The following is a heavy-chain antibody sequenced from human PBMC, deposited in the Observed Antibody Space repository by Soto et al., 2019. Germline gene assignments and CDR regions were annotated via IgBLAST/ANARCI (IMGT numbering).Heavy chain of an antibody. J-gene: IGHJ3*01. Sequence: PGGSLRLSCAASGFMFSNYWMSWVRQAPGKGLEWVAIIKEGGSDKYYADSVKGRFTISRDNAKNTLYLQMNSLRAEDTGVYYCATGMAATLSSLDVWGQGTMVTVSS. CDR3: ATGMAATLSSLDV. D-gene: IGHD6-25*01. CDR1: GFMFSNYW. CDR2: IKEGGSDK. V-gene: IGHV3-7*01.